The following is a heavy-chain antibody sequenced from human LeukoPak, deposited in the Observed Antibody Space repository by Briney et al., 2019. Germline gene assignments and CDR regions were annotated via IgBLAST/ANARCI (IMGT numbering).Heavy chain of an antibody. V-gene: IGHV1-18*01. CDR1: GFTFIRYG. CDR2: ISAYDGDT. CDR3: GREGRDYGTYYYYYYYMDV. D-gene: IGHD4-17*01. Sequence: ASVKVSCKASGFTFIRYGFSWVRQAPGQGLEWMGWISAYDGDTNYAQNFQDRVTITTDTSTSTAYMELRSLTSDDTAVYFCGREGRDYGTYYYYYYYMDVWGKGTTVTVSS. J-gene: IGHJ6*03.